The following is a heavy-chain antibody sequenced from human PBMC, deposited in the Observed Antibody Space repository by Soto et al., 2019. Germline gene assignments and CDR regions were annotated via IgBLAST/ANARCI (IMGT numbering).Heavy chain of an antibody. V-gene: IGHV3-21*01. CDR1: GFTFSSYS. D-gene: IGHD6-13*01. Sequence: EVQLVESGGGLVKPGGSLRLSCAASGFTFSSYSMNWVRQAPGKGLEWVSSISSSSSYIYYADSVKGRFTISRDNAKNSLYLQMNSLRAEDTAVYYCASSYSSGWYDFDYWGQGTLVTVSS. J-gene: IGHJ4*02. CDR2: ISSSSSYI. CDR3: ASSYSSGWYDFDY.